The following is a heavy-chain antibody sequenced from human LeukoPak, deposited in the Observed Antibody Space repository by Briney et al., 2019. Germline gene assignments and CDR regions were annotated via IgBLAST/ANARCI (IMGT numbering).Heavy chain of an antibody. J-gene: IGHJ4*02. CDR3: ARGGGILWFGDVWGHYYFDY. CDR1: GGSISSYY. CDR2: IYTSGST. V-gene: IGHV4-4*07. D-gene: IGHD3-10*01. Sequence: PSETLSLTCTVSGGSISSYYWSWIRQPAGKGLEWIGRIYTSGSTNYNPSLKSRVTMSVDTSKNQFSLKLSSVTAADTAVYYCARGGGILWFGDVWGHYYFDYWGQGTLVTVSS.